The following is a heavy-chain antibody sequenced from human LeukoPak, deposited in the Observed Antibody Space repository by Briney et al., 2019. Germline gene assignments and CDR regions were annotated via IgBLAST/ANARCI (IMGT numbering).Heavy chain of an antibody. J-gene: IGHJ4*02. CDR2: IYPGDSDT. V-gene: IGHV5-51*01. CDR3: ARGSTIFGVVFDY. Sequence: GESLTISCKGSGYSFTSYWIGWVRQMPGKGLEWMGIIYPGDSDTRYSPSFQGQVTISADKSISTAYLQWSSLKASDTAMYYCARGSTIFGVVFDYWGQGTLVTVSS. CDR1: GYSFTSYW. D-gene: IGHD3-3*01.